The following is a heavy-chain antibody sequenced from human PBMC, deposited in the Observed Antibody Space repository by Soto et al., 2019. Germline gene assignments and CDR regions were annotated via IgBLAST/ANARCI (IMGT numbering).Heavy chain of an antibody. CDR1: GFTFSSYS. D-gene: IGHD5-12*01. CDR3: ARDEYSGYDYNDY. J-gene: IGHJ4*02. V-gene: IGHV3-48*01. Sequence: EVQLVESGGGLVQPGGSLRLSCAASGFTFSSYSMNWVRQAPGKGLEWVSYISSSSSTIYYADSVKGRFTISRDNAKNSLYLQMNSLRAEDTAVYYCARDEYSGYDYNDYCGQGTLVTVSS. CDR2: ISSSSSTI.